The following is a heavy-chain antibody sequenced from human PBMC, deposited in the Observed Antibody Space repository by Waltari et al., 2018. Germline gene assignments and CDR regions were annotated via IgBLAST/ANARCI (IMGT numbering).Heavy chain of an antibody. CDR2: ISSSGSTI. V-gene: IGHV3-48*03. Sequence: EVQLVESGGGLVQPGGSLRLSCAASGFTFSSYEMNWVRKAPGKGLDWVSYISSSGSTIYYADSVKGRFTISRDNAKNSLYLQMNSLRAEDMAVYYCARGTVVVVAATHFDYWGQGTLVTVSS. D-gene: IGHD2-15*01. CDR1: GFTFSSYE. CDR3: ARGTVVVVAATHFDY. J-gene: IGHJ4*02.